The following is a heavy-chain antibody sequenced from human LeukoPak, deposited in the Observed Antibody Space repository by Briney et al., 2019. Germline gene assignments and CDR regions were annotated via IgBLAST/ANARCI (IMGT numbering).Heavy chain of an antibody. CDR3: AKDRQWELTGFDY. CDR1: GFTFSSYA. D-gene: IGHD1-26*01. Sequence: PGGSLRLSCAASGFTFSSYAMSWVRQAPGKGLEWVSIISGSGGSTRYADSVKGRFTISRDNSKNTLYLQTNSLRAEDTAVYYCAKDRQWELTGFDYWGQGTLVTVSS. CDR2: ISGSGGST. V-gene: IGHV3-23*01. J-gene: IGHJ4*02.